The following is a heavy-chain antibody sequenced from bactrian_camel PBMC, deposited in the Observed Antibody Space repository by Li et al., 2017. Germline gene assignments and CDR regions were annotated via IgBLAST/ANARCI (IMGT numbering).Heavy chain of an antibody. CDR3: ATDLDSGSWYVASY. Sequence: HVQLVESGGGLVQAGGSLIVSCAASGFTFNTADMSRVRQAPGKGLEWVSKIYSDGSRIDYADSVKGRFTISRDNAKNTVYLQMNSLKSEDTALYYCATDLDSGSWYVASYWGQGTQVTVS. V-gene: IGHV3-2*01. J-gene: IGHJ4*01. CDR2: IYSDGSRI. D-gene: IGHD6*01. CDR1: GFTFNTAD.